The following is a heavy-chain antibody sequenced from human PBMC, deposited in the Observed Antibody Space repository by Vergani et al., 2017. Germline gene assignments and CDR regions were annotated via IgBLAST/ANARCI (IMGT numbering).Heavy chain of an antibody. J-gene: IGHJ5*02. D-gene: IGHD6-13*01. CDR2: ISYDGSNK. Sequence: QVQLVESGGGVVQPGRSLRLSCAASGFTFSSYAMHWVRQAPGKGLEWVAVISYDGSNKYYADSVKGRFTISRDNSKNTLYLQMNSLRAEDTAVYYCASGSSNPWGQGTLVTVSS. CDR1: GFTFSSYA. CDR3: ASGSSNP. V-gene: IGHV3-30-3*01.